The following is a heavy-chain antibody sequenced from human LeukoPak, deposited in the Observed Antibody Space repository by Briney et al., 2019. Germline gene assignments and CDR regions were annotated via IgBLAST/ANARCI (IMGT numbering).Heavy chain of an antibody. CDR3: ARSAYYDFWSSLADWFDP. CDR2: INPNSGNT. Sequence: ASVKVSCKASGGTFSSYAISWVRQAPGQGLEWMGWINPNSGNTGYAQKFQGRVTITRNTSISTAYMELSSLRSEDTAVYYCARSAYYDFWSSLADWFDPWGQGTLVTVSS. J-gene: IGHJ5*02. CDR1: GGTFSSYA. V-gene: IGHV1-8*03. D-gene: IGHD3-3*01.